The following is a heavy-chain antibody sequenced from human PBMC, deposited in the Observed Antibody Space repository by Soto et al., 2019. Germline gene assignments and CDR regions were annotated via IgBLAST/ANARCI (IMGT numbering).Heavy chain of an antibody. V-gene: IGHV4-30-4*01. D-gene: IGHD2-2*01. J-gene: IGHJ4*02. CDR1: GGSISSGDYY. CDR3: ARSSCSSISCYSHSTFDS. Sequence: SETLSLTCTFSGGSISSGDYYWSWIRQPPGKGLEWIGYIYYSGSTYYNPSLKSRVTISVDTSKNQFSLKLSSVTAADTAAYYCARSSCSSISCYSHSTFDSGGQGPPVTVSS. CDR2: IYYSGST.